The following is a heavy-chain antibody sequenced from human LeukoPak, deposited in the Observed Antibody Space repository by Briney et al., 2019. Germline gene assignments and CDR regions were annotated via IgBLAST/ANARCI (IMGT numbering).Heavy chain of an antibody. CDR3: ARARYSSSWYLDY. Sequence: GGSLRLSCAASGFTFSSYSMHWVRQAPGKGLEWVSGISTTSSTIYYADSVKGRFTISRDNAKNSLYLQMSGLGDEDTAVYFCARARYSSSWYLDYWGQGTLVTVSS. J-gene: IGHJ4*02. D-gene: IGHD6-13*01. CDR1: GFTFSSYS. CDR2: ISTTSSTI. V-gene: IGHV3-48*02.